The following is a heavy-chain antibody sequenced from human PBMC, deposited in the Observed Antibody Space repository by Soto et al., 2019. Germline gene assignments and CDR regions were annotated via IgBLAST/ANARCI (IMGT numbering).Heavy chain of an antibody. Sequence: EVQLVESGGGLVQPGGSLRLSCAASGFTFSSYSMNWVRQAPGKGLEWVSYISSSSSTIYYADSVKGRFTISRDNAKNSLYLQMKSLRDEDTAVYYCASLLGGYSYGPRYYYYGMDVWGQGTTVTVSS. V-gene: IGHV3-48*02. CDR2: ISSSSSTI. CDR3: ASLLGGYSYGPRYYYYGMDV. D-gene: IGHD5-18*01. J-gene: IGHJ6*02. CDR1: GFTFSSYS.